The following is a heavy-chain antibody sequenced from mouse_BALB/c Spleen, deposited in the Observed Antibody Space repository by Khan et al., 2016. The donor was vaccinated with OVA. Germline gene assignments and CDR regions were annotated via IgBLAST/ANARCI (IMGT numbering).Heavy chain of an antibody. Sequence: VELVESGPGLVAPSQSLSITCTVSGFSLTSYGVHWVRQPPGKGLEWLGVIWAGGSTNYNSALISRLSISKDNTKTKVFLKMNSLQTDDTAMYYCARREDIWGQGTTLTVSA. J-gene: IGHJ2*01. CDR1: GFSLTSYG. CDR2: IWAGGST. V-gene: IGHV2-9*02. CDR3: ARREDI.